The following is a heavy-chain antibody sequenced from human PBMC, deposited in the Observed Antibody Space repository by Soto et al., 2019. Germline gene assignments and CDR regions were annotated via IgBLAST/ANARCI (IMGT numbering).Heavy chain of an antibody. CDR1: GFTFGDYA. V-gene: IGHV3-49*04. D-gene: IGHD6-6*01. CDR2: IRSKADGGTT. Sequence: AGGSLRLSCTASGFTFGDYAMSWVRQAPGKGLEWVGLIRSKADGGTTEYAASVKGRFTISRDDSKSIAYLQMNSLKTEDTAVYYCTRGIVAARPSYYYYGMDVWGQGTTVTVSS. CDR3: TRGIVAARPSYYYYGMDV. J-gene: IGHJ6*02.